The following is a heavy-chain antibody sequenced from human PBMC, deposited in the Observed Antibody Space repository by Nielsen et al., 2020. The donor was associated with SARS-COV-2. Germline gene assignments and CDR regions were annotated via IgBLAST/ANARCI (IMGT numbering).Heavy chain of an antibody. CDR1: GFTFSSYG. Sequence: GGSLRLSCAASGFTFSSYGMHWVRQAPGKGLEWVAVIWYDGSNKYYADSVKGRFTISRDNAKNSLYLQMNSLRAEDTALYYCAKDVGGSSSWYGNWFDPWGQGTLVTVSS. CDR2: IWYDGSNK. J-gene: IGHJ5*02. V-gene: IGHV3-33*03. CDR3: AKDVGGSSSWYGNWFDP. D-gene: IGHD6-13*01.